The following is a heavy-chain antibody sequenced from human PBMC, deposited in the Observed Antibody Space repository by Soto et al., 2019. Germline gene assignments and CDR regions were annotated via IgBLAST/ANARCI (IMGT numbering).Heavy chain of an antibody. CDR2: IANDGRSE. CDR1: GLTFSAAG. Sequence: QVQLVESGGGVVQPGRSLRLSCAASGLTFSAAGMHWVRQAPGKGLEWVEFIANDGRSESYADSVKGRFTISRDNSQNRLYLQMNGLRAEDTAVYYCAKDKGRTAIDYWGQGTLVSVSS. CDR3: AKDKGRTAIDY. V-gene: IGHV3-30*18. J-gene: IGHJ4*02.